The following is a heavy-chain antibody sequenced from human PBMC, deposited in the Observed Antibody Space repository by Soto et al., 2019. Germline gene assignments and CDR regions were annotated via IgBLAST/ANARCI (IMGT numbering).Heavy chain of an antibody. CDR3: ARSNVTIFGVGIYYYYGMDV. D-gene: IGHD3-3*01. V-gene: IGHV4-61*01. CDR1: GGSVSSGSYY. CDR2: IYYSGST. J-gene: IGHJ6*02. Sequence: SETLSLTCTVSGGSVSSGSYYWSWIRQPPGKGLEWIGYIYYSGSTNYNPSLKSRVTISVDTSKNQFSLKLSSVTAADTAVYYCARSNVTIFGVGIYYYYGMDVWGQGTTVTVSS.